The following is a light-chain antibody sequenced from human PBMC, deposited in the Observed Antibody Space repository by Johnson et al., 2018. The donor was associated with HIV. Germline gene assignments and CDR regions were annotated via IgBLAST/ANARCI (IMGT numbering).Light chain of an antibody. CDR1: SSNIGNNY. Sequence: QSVLTQPPSVSAAPGQKVTISCSGSSSNIGNNYISWYQHLPGTAPKILIYDNNQRPLGVPDRFSGSKSGTSATLGITGLQTGDEAEYYCGTWDNSLTPFYVFGTATKVTVL. CDR2: DNN. V-gene: IGLV1-51*01. J-gene: IGLJ1*01. CDR3: GTWDNSLTPFYV.